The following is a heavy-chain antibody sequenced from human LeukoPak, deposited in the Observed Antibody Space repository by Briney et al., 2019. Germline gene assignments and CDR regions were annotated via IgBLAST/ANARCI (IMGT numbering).Heavy chain of an antibody. CDR3: VRIATVTTPDY. J-gene: IGHJ4*02. V-gene: IGHV3-74*01. Sequence: PGGSLRLSRAASGFTFSSYWMHWVRQPLGRGLVWASRINADGTTTNYAHSVNGRFTISRDNAKNTLYLQMNSLAVEDTALYYCVRIATVTTPDYWGQGTLVTVSS. D-gene: IGHD4-17*01. CDR2: INADGTTT. CDR1: GFTFSSYW.